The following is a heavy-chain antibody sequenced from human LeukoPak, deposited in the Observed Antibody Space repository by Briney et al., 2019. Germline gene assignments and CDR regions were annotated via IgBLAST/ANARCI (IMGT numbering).Heavy chain of an antibody. V-gene: IGHV3-23*01. Sequence: GGSLRLSCAASGFTFSNYGMSWVRQAPGKGLEWVSAISGSGGSSYYADSVKGRFTISRDNSKNTLYLQMNSLRAEDTAVYYCANLWFGELLGIYWGQGTLVTVSS. CDR2: ISGSGGSS. J-gene: IGHJ4*02. CDR3: ANLWFGELLGIY. D-gene: IGHD3-10*01. CDR1: GFTFSNYG.